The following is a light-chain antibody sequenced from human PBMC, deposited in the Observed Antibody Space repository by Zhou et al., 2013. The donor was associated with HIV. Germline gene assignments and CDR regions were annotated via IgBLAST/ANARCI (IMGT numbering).Light chain of an antibody. CDR2: KAS. Sequence: DIQMTQSPSTLSASVGDRVTITCRASQSLTSWLAWYQQKPGKAPKLLIYKASTLESGVPSRFSGSGSETEFTLTISSLQPEDFATYYCQQSFRTPWTFGQGTKVDI. CDR3: QQSFRTPWT. J-gene: IGKJ1*01. CDR1: QSLTSW. V-gene: IGKV1-5*03.